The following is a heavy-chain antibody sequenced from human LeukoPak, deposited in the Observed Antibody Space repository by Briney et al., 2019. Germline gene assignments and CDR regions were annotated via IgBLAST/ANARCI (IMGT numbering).Heavy chain of an antibody. V-gene: IGHV3-11*06. CDR3: AREQRQNYYDGSGYPY. CDR2: ISSSSSYT. Sequence: PGGSQTLFCAASGFTFSDYYVSWIRQAPGKGLEWVSYISSSSSYTNYADSVKGRFTISRDNAKNSLYLQMNSLRAEDTAVYYCAREQRQNYYDGSGYPYWGGGPVDTVSS. D-gene: IGHD3-22*01. CDR1: GFTFSDYY. J-gene: IGHJ4*02.